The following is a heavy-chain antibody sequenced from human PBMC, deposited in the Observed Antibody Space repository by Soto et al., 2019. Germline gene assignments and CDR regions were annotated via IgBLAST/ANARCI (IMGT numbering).Heavy chain of an antibody. J-gene: IGHJ4*02. Sequence: QVQVQESGPGLVKPSQTLSLTCTVSGGSISSGGYYWSWIRQHPGKGLEWIGYIYYNGNTYYNPSLESRVTISVDTARNQFSLRLSSVTAADTAVYFCSRGLDRDSNGYPGYWGQGTLVTVSS. CDR1: GGSISSGGYY. CDR3: SRGLDRDSNGYPGY. D-gene: IGHD6-19*01. CDR2: IYYNGNT. V-gene: IGHV4-31*03.